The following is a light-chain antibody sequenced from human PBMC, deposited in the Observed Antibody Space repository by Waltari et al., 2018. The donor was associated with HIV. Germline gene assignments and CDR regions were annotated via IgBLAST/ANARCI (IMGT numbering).Light chain of an antibody. CDR3: QQYDNWPWT. J-gene: IGKJ1*01. Sequence: EIVMTQSPATLSVSPGERATLPCRASQSIDNNLAWYQQKPGRAPRLLSYGASTRATGIPARFSGSGSGTDLTLSISSLQSEDFAVYYCQQYDNWPWTFGQGTRVDLK. V-gene: IGKV3-15*01. CDR2: GAS. CDR1: QSIDNN.